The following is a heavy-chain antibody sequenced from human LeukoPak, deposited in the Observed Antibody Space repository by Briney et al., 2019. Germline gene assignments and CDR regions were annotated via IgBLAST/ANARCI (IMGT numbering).Heavy chain of an antibody. CDR3: ARVLRGSFAYFDY. Sequence: SETLSLTCTISGGSISNYYWSWIRQPPGKGLEWIGDIFHNGHTNYNPSLKSRVSMSVDTAKNQFSLQLTSVTAAATAVYYCARVLRGSFAYFDYWGQGTLVTVSS. V-gene: IGHV4-59*01. J-gene: IGHJ4*02. CDR2: IFHNGHT. CDR1: GGSISNYY. D-gene: IGHD3-3*01.